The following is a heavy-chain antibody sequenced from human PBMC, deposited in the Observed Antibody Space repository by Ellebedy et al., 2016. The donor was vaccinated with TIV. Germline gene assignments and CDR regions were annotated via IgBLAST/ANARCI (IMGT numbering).Heavy chain of an antibody. CDR3: AREEGLTTVDY. Sequence: SETLSLXXIVSGGSISSSSYYWGWIRQPPGKGLEWIGNIYYSGNTYYTPSLKSRDTISVDRSKNQFSLKLSSVTVADTAVYYCAREEGLTTVDYWGQGTLVTVSS. CDR1: GGSISSSSYY. D-gene: IGHD4-17*01. V-gene: IGHV4-39*07. J-gene: IGHJ4*02. CDR2: IYYSGNT.